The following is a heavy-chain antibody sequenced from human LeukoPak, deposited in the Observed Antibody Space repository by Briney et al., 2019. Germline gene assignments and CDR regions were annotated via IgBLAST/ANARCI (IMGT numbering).Heavy chain of an antibody. D-gene: IGHD3-22*01. V-gene: IGHV3-7*01. CDR3: AREGESSGYYIDY. J-gene: IGHJ4*02. Sequence: GGSLRLSCATSGFTFSSYAMSWVRQAPGEGLEYVANTKQDGSGKYYVDSVKGRFTISRDNAKNSLYLQMNNLRAEDTAVYYCAREGESSGYYIDYWGQGTLVTVSS. CDR2: TKQDGSGK. CDR1: GFTFSSYA.